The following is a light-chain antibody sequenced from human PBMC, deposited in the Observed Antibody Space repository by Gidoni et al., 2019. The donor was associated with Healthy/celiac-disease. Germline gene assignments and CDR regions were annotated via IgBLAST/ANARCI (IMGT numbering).Light chain of an antibody. Sequence: LPVTPGEPASISCRASQSLLHSNGYNYLDWYLQKPGQSPQLLIYLGSNRASGVPDRFSGSGSGTDFTLKISRVEAEDVGVYYCMQALQTPLTFGGGTKVEIK. J-gene: IGKJ4*01. CDR1: QSLLHSNGYNY. CDR2: LGS. V-gene: IGKV2-28*01. CDR3: MQALQTPLT.